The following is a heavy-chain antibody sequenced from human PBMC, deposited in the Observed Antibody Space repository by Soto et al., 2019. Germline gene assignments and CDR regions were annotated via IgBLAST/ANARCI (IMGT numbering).Heavy chain of an antibody. Sequence: ASVKVSCKASGYTFTGHYIHWVRQAPGQGPEWMGWINPISGDTEYAQKFQGRVTMTRDTSISTAYMDLRSLIFDDTAVYYCARVSRSPYPMDVWGQGTTVTVSS. CDR3: ARVSRSPYPMDV. CDR1: GYTFTGHY. CDR2: INPISGDT. V-gene: IGHV1-2*02. J-gene: IGHJ6*02.